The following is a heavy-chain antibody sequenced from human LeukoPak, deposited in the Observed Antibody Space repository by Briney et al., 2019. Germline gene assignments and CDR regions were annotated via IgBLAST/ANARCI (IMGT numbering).Heavy chain of an antibody. CDR3: ARLPPRDYYGSGRYFDY. D-gene: IGHD3-10*01. J-gene: IGHJ4*02. Sequence: PSETLSLTCTVSGGSISSYYWSWIRQPPGKGLEWIGYIYYSGSTYYNPSLKSRVTISVDTSKNQFSLKLSSVTAADTAVYYCARLPPRDYYGSGRYFDYWGQGTLVTVSS. V-gene: IGHV4-59*04. CDR1: GGSISSYY. CDR2: IYYSGST.